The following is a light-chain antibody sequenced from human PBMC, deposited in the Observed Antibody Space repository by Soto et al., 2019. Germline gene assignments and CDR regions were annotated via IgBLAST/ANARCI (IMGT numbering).Light chain of an antibody. CDR2: AAS. Sequence: DIQMTQSPSSLSASVGDTVTITCRASQSISVHLDWYQQKVGKVPKLLIYAASNLYSGVPSRFSGSGSETDFALTISSLQPEDFATYYCQQSYITPYTFGQGTRLEIK. CDR3: QQSYITPYT. J-gene: IGKJ2*01. V-gene: IGKV1-39*01. CDR1: QSISVH.